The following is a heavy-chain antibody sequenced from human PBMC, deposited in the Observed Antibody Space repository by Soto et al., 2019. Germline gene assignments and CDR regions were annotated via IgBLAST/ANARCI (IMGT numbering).Heavy chain of an antibody. CDR3: ARDRNWVDP. Sequence: QVQLVQSGAEVKKPGASVKVSCKASGYTFTSYDISWVRQAPGQGLEWMGWMSTSNGNTNYAQKLQGRVTMTTDTSTSTANMELRSLRPDDTAVYFCARDRNWVDPWRQGTLVTVS. V-gene: IGHV1-18*01. J-gene: IGHJ5*02. CDR2: MSTSNGNT. CDR1: GYTFTSYD.